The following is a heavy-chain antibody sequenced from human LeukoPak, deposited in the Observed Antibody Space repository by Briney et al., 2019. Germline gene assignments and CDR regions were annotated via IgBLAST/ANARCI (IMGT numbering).Heavy chain of an antibody. Sequence: GTSVKVSCKASGFTXISSAVQGVRQARGQRLEWIGWIVVGSGNTNYAQKFQERVTITRDMSTSTAYMELTSLTSEDTAVYYCAADVTGVAGLDYWGQGILVTVSS. CDR1: GFTXISSA. D-gene: IGHD6-19*01. CDR3: AADVTGVAGLDY. V-gene: IGHV1-58*01. CDR2: IVVGSGNT. J-gene: IGHJ4*02.